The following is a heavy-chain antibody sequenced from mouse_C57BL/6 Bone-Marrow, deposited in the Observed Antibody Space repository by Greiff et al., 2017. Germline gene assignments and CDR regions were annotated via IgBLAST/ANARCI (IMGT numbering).Heavy chain of an antibody. CDR3: ARSTTFPFDY. D-gene: IGHD1-1*01. CDR1: GYTFTSYT. Sequence: QVQLQQSGAELARPGASVKMSCKASGYTFTSYTMHWVTQRPGQGLEWIGYINPSSGYTKYNQKFKDKATLTADKSSSTAYMQLSSLTSEDSAVYYCARSTTFPFDYWGQGTTLTVSS. V-gene: IGHV1-4*01. J-gene: IGHJ2*01. CDR2: INPSSGYT.